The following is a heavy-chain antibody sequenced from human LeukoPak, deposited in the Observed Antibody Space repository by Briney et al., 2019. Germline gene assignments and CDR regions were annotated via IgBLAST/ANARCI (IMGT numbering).Heavy chain of an antibody. Sequence: PSETLSLTCPVSGGSVSSGSYYWSWIRQPPGKGLEWIGYIYYSGSTNYNPSLKSRVTISVDTSKNQFSLKLSSVTAADTAVYYCARTYDSFDYWGQGTLVTVSS. CDR1: GGSVSSGSYY. J-gene: IGHJ4*02. CDR3: ARTYDSFDY. D-gene: IGHD2-2*01. CDR2: IYYSGST. V-gene: IGHV4-61*01.